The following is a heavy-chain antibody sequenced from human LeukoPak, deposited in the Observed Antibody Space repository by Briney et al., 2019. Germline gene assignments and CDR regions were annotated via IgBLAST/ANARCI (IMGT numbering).Heavy chain of an antibody. Sequence: ASVKVSCKASGYTFTSYYIHWVRQAPGQGLEWMGIINPNGGSTSYAQKFQERVTITRDMSTSTAYMELSSLRSEDTAVYYCAADILTYYDFWSGYSPSRYYYDMDVWGQGTTVTVSS. CDR2: INPNGGST. D-gene: IGHD3-3*01. V-gene: IGHV1-46*01. CDR1: GYTFTSYY. J-gene: IGHJ6*02. CDR3: AADILTYYDFWSGYSPSRYYYDMDV.